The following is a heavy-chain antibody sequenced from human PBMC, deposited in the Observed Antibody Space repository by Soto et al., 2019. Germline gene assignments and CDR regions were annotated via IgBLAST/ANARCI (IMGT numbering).Heavy chain of an antibody. Sequence: VQLVQSGAEVKTPGSSVKVSCKASGDTFSSYSIAWVRQAPGQGLEWMGGIIPVFRSINYSQKFQGRVTITADESTTTAYMELTILRPQDTAVYFCARDDGWNYRYYDMEVWGQGTTVTVS. V-gene: IGHV1-69*12. CDR3: ARDDGWNYRYYDMEV. J-gene: IGHJ6*02. CDR1: GDTFSSYS. D-gene: IGHD1-7*01. CDR2: IIPVFRSI.